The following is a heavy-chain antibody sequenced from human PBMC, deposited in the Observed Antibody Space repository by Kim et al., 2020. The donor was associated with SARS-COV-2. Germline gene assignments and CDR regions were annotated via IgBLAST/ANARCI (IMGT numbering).Heavy chain of an antibody. V-gene: IGHV3-13*04. CDR3: ARGIHQWLGVDV. Sequence: GGSLRLSCAASGFTFGGHDMHWVRQGSRKGLEWVSAIGTAGETFYSGSVKGRFIISRENGRNSLFLQMDSLKVGDTAVYYCARGIHQWLGVDVWGQGTTVPVAS. D-gene: IGHD5-18*01. J-gene: IGHJ6*02. CDR1: GFTFGGHD. CDR2: IGTAGET.